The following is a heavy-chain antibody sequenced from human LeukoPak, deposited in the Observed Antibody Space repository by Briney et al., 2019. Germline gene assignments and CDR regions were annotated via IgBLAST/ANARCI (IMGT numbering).Heavy chain of an antibody. J-gene: IGHJ5*02. D-gene: IGHD2-2*01. CDR1: GVSISSGGYS. V-gene: IGHV4-30-2*01. Sequence: SQTLSLTCAVSGVSISSGGYSWSWIRQPPGKGLEWIGYIYHSGSTCYNPSLKSRVTISVDRSKNQFSLKLSSVTAADTAVYYCATTYQTSEWFDPWGQGTLVTVSS. CDR2: IYHSGST. CDR3: ATTYQTSEWFDP.